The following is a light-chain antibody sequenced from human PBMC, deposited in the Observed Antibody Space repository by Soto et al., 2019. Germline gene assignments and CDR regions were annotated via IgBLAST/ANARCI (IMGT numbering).Light chain of an antibody. Sequence: EIVMTQSPTILSVSPGERATLSCRASQSVSSNLAWYQQKPGQAPRLLIYGVYTRAPGIPARFSGSGSGTEFTLTISSLQSEDFAVYYCQQYGSSPRFTFGPGTKVDIK. V-gene: IGKV3D-15*01. CDR2: GVY. J-gene: IGKJ3*01. CDR1: QSVSSN. CDR3: QQYGSSPRFT.